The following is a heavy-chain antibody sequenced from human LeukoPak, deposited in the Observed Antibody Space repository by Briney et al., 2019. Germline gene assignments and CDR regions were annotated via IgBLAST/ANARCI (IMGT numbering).Heavy chain of an antibody. D-gene: IGHD6-19*01. Sequence: GASVKVSCKASGYTFTGYYMHWVRQAPGQGLEWMGWINPNSGGTNYAQKFQGRVTMTRDTSISTAYMELSRLRSDDTAVYYCATLRVPYSSGWHRRGDWFDPWGQGTLVTVSS. J-gene: IGHJ5*02. V-gene: IGHV1-2*02. CDR3: ATLRVPYSSGWHRRGDWFDP. CDR1: GYTFTGYY. CDR2: INPNSGGT.